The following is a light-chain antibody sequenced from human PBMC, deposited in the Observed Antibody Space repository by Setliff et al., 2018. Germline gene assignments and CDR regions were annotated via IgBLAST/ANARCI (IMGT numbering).Light chain of an antibody. CDR1: SSNIGTNT. J-gene: IGLJ1*01. CDR2: SNN. V-gene: IGLV1-44*01. Sequence: QSALTQPPSASGTPGQRVTISCSGSSSNIGTNTVNWYQQVPGTAPKLLIYSNNQRPSGVPDRFSGSESGTSASLAISGLQSDDEAEYYCQSFDSSLSGPYVFGTGTKVTVL. CDR3: QSFDSSLSGPYV.